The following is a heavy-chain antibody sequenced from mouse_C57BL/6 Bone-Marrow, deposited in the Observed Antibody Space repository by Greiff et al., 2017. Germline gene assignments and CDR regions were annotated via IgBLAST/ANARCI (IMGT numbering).Heavy chain of an antibody. CDR3: AREVAVVGGDIDY. D-gene: IGHD1-1*01. J-gene: IGHJ2*01. V-gene: IGHV1-50*01. Sequence: VPLQQPGAELVKPGASVKLSCKASGYTFTSYWMQWVKQRPGQGLEWIGEIDPSDSYTNYNQKFKGKATLTVDTSASSAYMQLSSLTSEDSAFYDCAREVAVVGGDIDYWGQGTTLTVSS. CDR1: GYTFTSYW. CDR2: IDPSDSYT.